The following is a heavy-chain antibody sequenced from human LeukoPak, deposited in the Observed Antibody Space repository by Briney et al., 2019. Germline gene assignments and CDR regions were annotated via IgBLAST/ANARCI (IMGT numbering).Heavy chain of an antibody. CDR1: GGSISSSSYY. CDR3: VRHLSGFWSGNDNPPGWFDP. J-gene: IGHJ5*02. Sequence: SETLSLTCTVSGGSISSSSYYWGWIRQPPGKGLEWIGSIYYSGSTYYNPSLKSRVTISVGTSKNQFSLKLSSVTAADTAVYYCVRHLSGFWSGNDNPPGWFDPWGQGTLVTVSS. D-gene: IGHD3-3*01. V-gene: IGHV4-39*01. CDR2: IYYSGST.